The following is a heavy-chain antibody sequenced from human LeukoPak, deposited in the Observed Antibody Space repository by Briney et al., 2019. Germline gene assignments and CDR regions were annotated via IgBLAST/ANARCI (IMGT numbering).Heavy chain of an antibody. D-gene: IGHD3-22*01. Sequence: GGSLRLSCAASGFTFSSYAMSWVRQAPGKGLEWVSAISGSGGSTYYADSVKGRFTISRDNSKNTLYLQMNSLRAEDTAVYYCAKVQGSYYDSSGYWTGEAFDIWGQGTMVTVSS. CDR1: GFTFSSYA. J-gene: IGHJ3*02. V-gene: IGHV3-23*01. CDR2: ISGSGGST. CDR3: AKVQGSYYDSSGYWTGEAFDI.